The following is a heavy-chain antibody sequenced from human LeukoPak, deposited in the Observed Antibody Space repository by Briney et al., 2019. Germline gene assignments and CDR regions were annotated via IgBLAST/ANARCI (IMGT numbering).Heavy chain of an antibody. V-gene: IGHV3-7*01. CDR2: IKQDGSEK. CDR3: ARGVSSTSRARWFDP. CDR1: GFTFSSYW. D-gene: IGHD2-2*01. Sequence: GGSLRLSCAASGFTFSSYWMSWVRQAPGKGLEWVANIKQDGSEKYYVDSVKGRFTISRDNAKNSLYLQMNSLRAEDTAVYYCARGVSSTSRARWFDPWGQGTLVTVSS. J-gene: IGHJ5*02.